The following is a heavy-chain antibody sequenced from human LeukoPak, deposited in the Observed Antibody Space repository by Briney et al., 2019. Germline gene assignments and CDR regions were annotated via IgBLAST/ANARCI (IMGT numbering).Heavy chain of an antibody. D-gene: IGHD3-22*01. V-gene: IGHV6-1*01. CDR2: TYYRSQWYI. CDR1: GDSVSSDSAA. Sequence: SQTLSLTCAISGDSVSSDSAAWNWIRQSPSRGLEWMGRTYYRSQWYIDYAVSVKTRITINPDTSRYQFSLELKSVTPEDTGVYYCARGSGYYDTGSFSFVDNWGQGTLVTVSS. J-gene: IGHJ4*02. CDR3: ARGSGYYDTGSFSFVDN.